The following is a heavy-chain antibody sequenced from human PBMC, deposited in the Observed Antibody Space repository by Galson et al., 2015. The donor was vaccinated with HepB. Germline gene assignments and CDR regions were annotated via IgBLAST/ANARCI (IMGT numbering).Heavy chain of an antibody. Sequence: SLRLSCAASGFTFSRYWMSWVRQAPGKGLEWVANIKQDGIEQYYVDSVKGRFTISRDNAKNSLYLQMNSLRAEDTAVYYCARGLHVFDWLLAYWGQGTLVTVSS. D-gene: IGHD3-9*01. CDR2: IKQDGIEQ. CDR3: ARGLHVFDWLLAY. V-gene: IGHV3-7*03. CDR1: GFTFSRYW. J-gene: IGHJ4*02.